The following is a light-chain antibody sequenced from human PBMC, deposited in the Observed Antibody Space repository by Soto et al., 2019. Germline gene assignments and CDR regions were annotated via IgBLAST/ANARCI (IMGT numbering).Light chain of an antibody. V-gene: IGLV2-14*01. Sequence: QSALPQPASVSGSPGQSITISCTGTSSDVGAYDYVSWYQQHPGKAPKFMLYEGSNRPSGLSDRFSGSKSGNTASLTSSGLHAEDEADYYCSSFTTSKTWVFGGGTKLTVL. CDR2: EGS. J-gene: IGLJ3*02. CDR1: SSDVGAYDY. CDR3: SSFTTSKTWV.